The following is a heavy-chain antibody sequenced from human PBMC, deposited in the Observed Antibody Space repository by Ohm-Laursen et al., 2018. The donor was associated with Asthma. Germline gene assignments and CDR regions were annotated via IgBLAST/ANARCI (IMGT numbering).Heavy chain of an antibody. V-gene: IGHV3-30*03. D-gene: IGHD3-10*01. CDR3: ARGQGSGDISGSDPFDL. J-gene: IGHJ3*01. CDR1: GFTFRSYG. CDR2: ISYDGSLK. Sequence: SLRLSCSAAGFTFRSYGMYWVRQAPGKGLEWVAAISYDGSLKFYGDSVKGRFTISRDDSKNTLNLQMSSLRGDDTAVYYCARGQGSGDISGSDPFDLWGQGTTVIVSS.